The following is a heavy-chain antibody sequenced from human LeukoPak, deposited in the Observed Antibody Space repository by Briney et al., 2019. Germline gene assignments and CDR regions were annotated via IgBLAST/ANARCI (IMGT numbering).Heavy chain of an antibody. CDR2: IKQDGSEK. V-gene: IGHV3-7*01. J-gene: IGHJ4*02. Sequence: RGSLRLSCAPSGFTFDNFAMTWVRQAPGKGLEWVANIKQDGSEKYYVDSVKGRFTISRDNAKNSLYLQMNSLRAEDTAVYYCASGRAYDFWSGYSRPGDYWGQGTLVTVSS. CDR3: ASGRAYDFWSGYSRPGDY. CDR1: GFTFDNFA. D-gene: IGHD3-3*01.